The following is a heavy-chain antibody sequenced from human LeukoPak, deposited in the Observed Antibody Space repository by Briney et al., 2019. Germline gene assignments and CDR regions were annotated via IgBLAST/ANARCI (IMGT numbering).Heavy chain of an antibody. CDR3: ARDGGGSFDY. CDR1: GGSVSSGSYY. D-gene: IGHD2-15*01. Sequence: SETLSLTCTVSGGSVSSGSYYWSWIRQPPGKGLEWIGYIYYSGSTNYNPSLKSRVTISVDTSKNQFSLKLSSVTAADTAVYYCARDGGGSFDYWGQGTLVTVSS. J-gene: IGHJ4*02. CDR2: IYYSGST. V-gene: IGHV4-61*01.